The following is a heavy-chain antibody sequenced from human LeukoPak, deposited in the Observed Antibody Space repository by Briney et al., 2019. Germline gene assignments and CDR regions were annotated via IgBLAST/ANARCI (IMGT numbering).Heavy chain of an antibody. V-gene: IGHV3-49*04. Sequence: GRSLRLSCTASGFTFGDYAMSWVRQAPGKGLEWVGFIRSKAYGGTTEYAASVKGRFTISRDDSKSIAYLQMNSLKTEDTAVYYCTRGGTGELFEYYFDYWGQGTLVTVSS. J-gene: IGHJ4*02. CDR2: IRSKAYGGTT. CDR3: TRGGTGELFEYYFDY. CDR1: GFTFGDYA. D-gene: IGHD3-10*01.